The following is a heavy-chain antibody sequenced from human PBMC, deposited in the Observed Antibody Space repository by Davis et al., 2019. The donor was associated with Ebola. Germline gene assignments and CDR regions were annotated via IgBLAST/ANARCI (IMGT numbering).Heavy chain of an antibody. J-gene: IGHJ5*02. V-gene: IGHV3-53*01. CDR2: IYSGGST. Sequence: GESLKISCAASGFTVSSNYMSWVRQAPGKGLEWVSLIYSGGSTYYADSVKGRFTISRDNAKNSLYLQMNSLRAEDTAVYYCARDGEIALMVYANRWFDPWGQGTLVTVSS. CDR3: ARDGEIALMVYANRWFDP. CDR1: GFTVSSNY. D-gene: IGHD2-8*01.